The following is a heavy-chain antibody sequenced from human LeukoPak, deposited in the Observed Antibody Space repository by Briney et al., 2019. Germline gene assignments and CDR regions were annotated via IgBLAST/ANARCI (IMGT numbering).Heavy chain of an antibody. V-gene: IGHV3-48*03. CDR1: GFTFGDYV. J-gene: IGHJ6*02. Sequence: GGSLRLSCTASGFTFGDYVMSWVRQAPGKGLEWVSYISSSGSTIYYADSVKGRFTISRDNAKNSLYLQMNSLRAEDTAVYYCARLGYSSSWYVLPDRYYYYYGMDVWGQGTTVTVSS. CDR3: ARLGYSSSWYVLPDRYYYYYGMDV. D-gene: IGHD6-13*01. CDR2: ISSSGSTI.